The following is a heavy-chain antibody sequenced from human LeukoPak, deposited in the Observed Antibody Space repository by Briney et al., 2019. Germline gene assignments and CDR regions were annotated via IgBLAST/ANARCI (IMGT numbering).Heavy chain of an antibody. J-gene: IGHJ4*02. CDR2: IKSDGSST. CDR3: TRDRGGSYDFDY. V-gene: IGHV3-74*01. CDR1: GFTFSSYW. Sequence: GGSLRLSCATSGFTFSSYWMHWVRQAPGKGLVWVSRIKSDGSSTSYADSVKGRFTISRDNAKNTLYLQMNSLRAEDTAVYYCTRDRGGSYDFDYRGQGTLVTVSS. D-gene: IGHD1-26*01.